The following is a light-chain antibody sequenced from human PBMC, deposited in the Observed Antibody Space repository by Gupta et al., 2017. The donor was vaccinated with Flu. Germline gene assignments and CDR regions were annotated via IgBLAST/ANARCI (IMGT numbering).Light chain of an antibody. CDR2: KAS. V-gene: IGKV1-5*03. CDR1: QSISSW. Sequence: IQMTQSPSTLSASVGDRVTITCRASQSISSWLAWYQQKPGKAPKLLIYKASSLESGVPSRFRGSGSGTEFTLTISSLQPDDFATYYCQQDNSYSWTFGQGTKVEIK. J-gene: IGKJ1*01. CDR3: QQDNSYSWT.